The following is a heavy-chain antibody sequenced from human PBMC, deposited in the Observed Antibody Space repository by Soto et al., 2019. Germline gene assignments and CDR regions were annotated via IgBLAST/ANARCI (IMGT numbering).Heavy chain of an antibody. D-gene: IGHD3-9*01. V-gene: IGHV4-59*01. Sequence: QVQLQESGPGLVKPSETLSLTCTVSGDSIGSYYWSWIRQPPGEGLEWIGHIDDSGSTNYNPSLKSRLIISVDTSKNQFSLKLKSVTAADTAVYYCAAALRYFDWFDAFDIWGQGTMVTVSS. CDR2: IDDSGST. CDR3: AAALRYFDWFDAFDI. CDR1: GDSIGSYY. J-gene: IGHJ3*02.